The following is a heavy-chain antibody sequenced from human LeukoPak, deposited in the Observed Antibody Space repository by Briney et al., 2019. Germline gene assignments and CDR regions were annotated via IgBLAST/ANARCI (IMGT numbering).Heavy chain of an antibody. CDR2: IYYSGST. D-gene: IGHD5-18*01. CDR3: ARGRWVTHFDY. J-gene: IGHJ4*02. CDR1: GGSISSGDYY. Sequence: PSQTLSLTCTVSGGSISSGDYYWSWLRQPPGKGLEWIGYIYYSGSTYYNPSLKSRVTISVDTSKNQFSLKLSSVTAADTAVYYCARGRWVTHFDYWGQGTLVTVSS. V-gene: IGHV4-30-4*01.